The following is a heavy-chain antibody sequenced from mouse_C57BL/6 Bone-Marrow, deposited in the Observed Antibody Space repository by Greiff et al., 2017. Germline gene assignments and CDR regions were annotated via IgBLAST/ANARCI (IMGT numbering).Heavy chain of an antibody. J-gene: IGHJ2*01. CDR1: GYTFTSYW. D-gene: IGHD1-1*01. V-gene: IGHV1-64*01. CDR3: ARVDYYGSSQYYFDY. Sequence: QVQLQQPGAELVKPGASVKLSCKASGYTFTSYWMHWVKQRPGQGLEWIGMIHPNSGSTNYNEKFKSKATLTVDKSSSTAYMQLSSLTSEDSAVYYCARVDYYGSSQYYFDYWGQGTTLTVSS. CDR2: IHPNSGST.